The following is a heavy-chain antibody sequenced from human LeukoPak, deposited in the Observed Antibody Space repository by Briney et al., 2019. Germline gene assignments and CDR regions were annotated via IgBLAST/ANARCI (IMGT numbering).Heavy chain of an antibody. D-gene: IGHD1-26*01. CDR3: IRGAASGSYYGLDV. J-gene: IGHJ6*02. CDR2: IRSKANNYAT. Sequence: PGGSLRLSCAASGFTFSGSTIHWVRQASGEGLEWVGRIRSKANNYATAYATSVKGRFTLSRDESNNTAYLQMNSLKTEDTAVYFCIRGAASGSYYGLDVWGQGATVTVSS. CDR1: GFTFSGST. V-gene: IGHV3-73*01.